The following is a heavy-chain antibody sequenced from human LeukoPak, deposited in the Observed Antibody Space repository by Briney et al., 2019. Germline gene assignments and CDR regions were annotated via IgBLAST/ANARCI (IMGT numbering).Heavy chain of an antibody. Sequence: PSETLSLTCTVSGGSISSYYWSWIRQPPGKGLEWVSAISGSGGSTYYADSVKGRFTISRDNSKNTLYLQMNSLRAEDTAVYYCAKVPWQWPVEHGEDYWGQGTLVTVSS. CDR2: ISGSGGST. V-gene: IGHV3-23*01. CDR3: AKVPWQWPVEHGEDY. J-gene: IGHJ4*02. D-gene: IGHD6-19*01. CDR1: GGSISSYY.